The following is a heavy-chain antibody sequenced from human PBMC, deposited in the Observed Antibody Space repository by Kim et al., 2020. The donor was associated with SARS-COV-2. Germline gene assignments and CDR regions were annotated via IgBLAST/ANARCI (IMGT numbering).Heavy chain of an antibody. CDR3: ARDIPDSSGFLSRGYYYYYGMDV. Sequence: ASVKVSCKASGYTFTSYGISWVRQAPGQGLEWMGWISAYNGNTNYAQKLQGRVTMTTDTSTSTAYMELRSLRSDDTAVYYCARDIPDSSGFLSRGYYYYYGMDVWGQGTTVTVSS. CDR1: GYTFTSYG. V-gene: IGHV1-18*01. J-gene: IGHJ6*02. D-gene: IGHD3-22*01. CDR2: ISAYNGNT.